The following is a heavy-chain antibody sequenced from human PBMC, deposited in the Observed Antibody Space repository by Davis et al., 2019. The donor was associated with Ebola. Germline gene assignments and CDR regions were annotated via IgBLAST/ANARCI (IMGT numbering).Heavy chain of an antibody. J-gene: IGHJ4*02. CDR3: ATELGATIDY. CDR1: GYTLTSYA. V-gene: IGHV1-3*01. CDR2: INAGNGNT. D-gene: IGHD1-26*01. Sequence: AASVKVSRKASGYTLTSYAMHWVRQAPGQRLEWMGWINAGNGNTKYSQKFQGRVTITRDTSASTAYMALSSLRSEDTAVYYCATELGATIDYWGQGTLVTVSS.